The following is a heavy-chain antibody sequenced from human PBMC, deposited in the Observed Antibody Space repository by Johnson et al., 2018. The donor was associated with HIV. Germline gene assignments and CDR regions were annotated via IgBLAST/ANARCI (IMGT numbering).Heavy chain of an antibody. CDR1: GFTFRTYA. D-gene: IGHD1-14*01. J-gene: IGHJ3*02. V-gene: IGHV3-30*04. CDR3: AKATFPGYDLAFDI. Sequence: QVQLVESGGGVVQPGRSLRLSCAASGFTFRTYAMHWVRQAPGKGLEWVAVISYDGSNKYYADSVKGRFTISRDNSKNTLYLQMNSLRTEDTAVYYCAKATFPGYDLAFDIWGQGTMVTVSS. CDR2: ISYDGSNK.